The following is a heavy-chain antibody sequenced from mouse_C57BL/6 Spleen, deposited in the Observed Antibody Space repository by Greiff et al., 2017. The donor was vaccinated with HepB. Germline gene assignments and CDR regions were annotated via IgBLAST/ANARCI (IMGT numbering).Heavy chain of an antibody. J-gene: IGHJ4*01. D-gene: IGHD2-4*01. V-gene: IGHV1-4*01. CDR3: ARCDYEDYYYAMDY. CDR2: INPSSGYT. CDR1: GYTFTSYT. Sequence: QVQLQQSGAELARPGASVKMSCKASGYTFTSYTMHWVNQRPGQGLEWIGYINPSSGYTKYNQKFKDKATLTADKSSSTAYMQLSSLTSEDSAVYYCARCDYEDYYYAMDYWGQGTSVTVSS.